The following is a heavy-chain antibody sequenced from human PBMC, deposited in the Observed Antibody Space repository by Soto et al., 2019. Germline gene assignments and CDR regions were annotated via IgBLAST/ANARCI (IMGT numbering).Heavy chain of an antibody. CDR1: GFTFSSNG. CDR2: IAYDGSKT. V-gene: IGHV3-30*03. CDR3: ARWVGGSMFDNSGKYDS. D-gene: IGHD3-22*01. Sequence: QVQLVESGGGVVQPGRSLRLTCAASGFTFSSNGMHWVRQAPGKGLEWVALIAYDGSKTYYGDSVRGRFTISRDNSENTLFLQMNILRAEDTAVYYCARWVGGSMFDNSGKYDSWGQGTRVTVSS. J-gene: IGHJ5*01.